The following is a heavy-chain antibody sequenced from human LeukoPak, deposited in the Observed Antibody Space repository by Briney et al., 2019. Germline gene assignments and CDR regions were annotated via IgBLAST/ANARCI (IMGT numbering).Heavy chain of an antibody. CDR3: ARTATVVYFDY. CDR1: GGCISSYY. J-gene: IGHJ4*02. V-gene: IGHV4-59*01. Sequence: SETLSLTCTVSGGCISSYYWSWIRQPPGKGLEWIGYIYYSGSTNYNPSLKSRVTISVDTSKNQFSLKLSSVTAADTAVYYCARTATVVYFDYWGQGTLVTVSS. CDR2: IYYSGST. D-gene: IGHD4-23*01.